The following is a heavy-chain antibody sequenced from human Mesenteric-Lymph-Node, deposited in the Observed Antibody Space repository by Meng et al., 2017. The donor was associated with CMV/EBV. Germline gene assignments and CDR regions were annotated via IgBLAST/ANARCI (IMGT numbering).Heavy chain of an antibody. V-gene: IGHV3-33*03. Sequence: GESLKISCEASRFTFSGYGMHWVGQAPGKGLEWVSFISYDGSNEYNADSVKGRFTISRDNAKNTLYLEMNSLRVGDTAVYYCASSMQFAMDAFDMWGQGTMVTVSS. CDR2: ISYDGSNE. D-gene: IGHD2-2*01. CDR1: RFTFSGYG. CDR3: ASSMQFAMDAFDM. J-gene: IGHJ3*02.